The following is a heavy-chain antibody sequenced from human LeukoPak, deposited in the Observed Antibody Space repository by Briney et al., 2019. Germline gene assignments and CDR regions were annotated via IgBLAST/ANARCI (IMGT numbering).Heavy chain of an antibody. Sequence: PGGSLRLSCAASGFTFSSYAMHWVRQAPGKGLEWVAVISYDGSNKYYADSVKGRFTISRDNSENTLYLQMNSLRAEDTAVYYCARGGYCSSTSCYKALRYWGQGTLVTVSS. CDR1: GFTFSSYA. D-gene: IGHD2-2*03. CDR3: ARGGYCSSTSCYKALRY. CDR2: ISYDGSNK. J-gene: IGHJ4*02. V-gene: IGHV3-30-3*01.